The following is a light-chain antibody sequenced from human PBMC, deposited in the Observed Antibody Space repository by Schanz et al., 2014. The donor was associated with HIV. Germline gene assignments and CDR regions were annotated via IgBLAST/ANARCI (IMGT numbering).Light chain of an antibody. Sequence: QSVLTQPPSVSGAPGQRVTISCTGSSSNIGAGYDVHWYQQFPGTAPKLLIFADYQRPSGVPDRFSGSKSGTSATLGITGLQTGDEADYYCGTWDSSLSGVVFGGGTKLTVL. J-gene: IGLJ2*01. V-gene: IGLV1-51*01. CDR2: ADY. CDR1: SSNIGAGYD. CDR3: GTWDSSLSGVV.